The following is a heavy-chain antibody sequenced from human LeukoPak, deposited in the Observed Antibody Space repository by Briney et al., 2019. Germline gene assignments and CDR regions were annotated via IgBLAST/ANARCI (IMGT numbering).Heavy chain of an antibody. CDR3: ARANALYCSSTSCLFDY. Sequence: ASVKVSCKASGYTFTGYYMHWVRQAPGRGLEWMAWINPNSGGTYYAQNFHDRITMTRDTSISTAYMELSRLRSDDTAIYYCARANALYCSSTSCLFDYWGQGTLVTVSS. D-gene: IGHD2-2*01. CDR1: GYTFTGYY. J-gene: IGHJ4*02. CDR2: INPNSGGT. V-gene: IGHV1-2*02.